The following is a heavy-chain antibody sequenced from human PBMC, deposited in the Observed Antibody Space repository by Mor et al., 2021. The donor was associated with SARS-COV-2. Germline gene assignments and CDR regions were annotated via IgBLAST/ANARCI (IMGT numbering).Heavy chain of an antibody. CDR2: ISSSSSYI. J-gene: IGHJ6*03. CDR3: ARSRFQSGYYYYYLDV. Sequence: KLLEWVSSISSSSSYIYYADSVKGRFTISRDNAKNSLYLQMNSLRAEDTAVYYCARSRFQSGYYYYYLDVW. V-gene: IGHV3-21*01. D-gene: IGHD3-3*01.